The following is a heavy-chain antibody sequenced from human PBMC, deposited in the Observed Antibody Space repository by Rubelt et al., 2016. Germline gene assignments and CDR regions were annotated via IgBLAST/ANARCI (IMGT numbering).Heavy chain of an antibody. V-gene: IGHV4-59*12. CDR1: GGSISSYY. CDR3: ARFQEWLRPSYFDY. Sequence: GPGLVKPSETLSLTCTVSGGSISSYYWSWIRQPPGKGLEWIGYIYYSGSTNYNPSLKSRVTISVDTSKNQFSLKLSSVTAADTAVYYCARFQEWLRPSYFDYWGQGTLVTVSS. D-gene: IGHD5-12*01. J-gene: IGHJ4*02. CDR2: IYYSGST.